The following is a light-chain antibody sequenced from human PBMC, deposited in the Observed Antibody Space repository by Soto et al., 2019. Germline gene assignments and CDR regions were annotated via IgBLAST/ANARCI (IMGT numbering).Light chain of an antibody. CDR1: QSVSSF. J-gene: IGKJ4*01. Sequence: EIVLTQSPATLSLSPGERATLSCRASQSVSSFLAWYQQRPGQAPRLLIYHASNRATGIPARFSGSGSGTDFPLTISSLEPEDFAVYHCQERGNWPPLTFGGGIKVEIK. V-gene: IGKV3-11*01. CDR3: QERGNWPPLT. CDR2: HAS.